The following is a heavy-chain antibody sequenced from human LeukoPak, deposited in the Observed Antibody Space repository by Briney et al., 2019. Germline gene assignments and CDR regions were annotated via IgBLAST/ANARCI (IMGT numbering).Heavy chain of an antibody. Sequence: PSETLSLTCSVSGVSINSHYLNWIRQPPGKGLEWIGYIYGSGGTNYNPSLKSRVTMSVDTSKSQFSLRLGSVTAADTAVYYCVVSPNQDFFDYWVRDPWSPSRQ. V-gene: IGHV4-4*09. CDR3: VVSPNQDFFDY. CDR1: GVSINSHY. CDR2: IYGSGGT. J-gene: IGHJ4*02.